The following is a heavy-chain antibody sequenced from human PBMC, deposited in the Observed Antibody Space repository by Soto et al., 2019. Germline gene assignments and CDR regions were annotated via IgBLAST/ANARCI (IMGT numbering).Heavy chain of an antibody. CDR2: INWNDDK. V-gene: IGHV2-5*01. J-gene: IGHJ4*02. CDR1: GFSLSSTGVG. D-gene: IGHD3-22*01. CDR3: ARSGHNSGFFYYDY. Sequence: QITLKESGPTLVKVTQTVTVTCTSSGFSLSSTGVGVGWIRQPPGKAPEGLALINWNDDKRYNPSLKSRLTITKDTSKNQVVLTMTNMDPVDTATYYCARSGHNSGFFYYDYWGQGTLITVSS.